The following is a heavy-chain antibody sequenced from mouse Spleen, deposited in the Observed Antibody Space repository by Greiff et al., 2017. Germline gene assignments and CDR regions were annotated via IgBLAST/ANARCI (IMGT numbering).Heavy chain of an antibody. D-gene: IGHD1-1*01. J-gene: IGHJ4*01. CDR1: GYSFTGYY. V-gene: IGHV1S34*01. Sequence: LVKTGASVKISCKASGYSFTGYYMHWVKQSHGKSLEWIGYISCYNGATSYNQKFKGKATFTVDTSSSTAYMQFNSLTSEDSAVYYCARIDYGSRGAMDYWGQGTSVTVSS. CDR2: ISCYNGAT. CDR3: ARIDYGSRGAMDY.